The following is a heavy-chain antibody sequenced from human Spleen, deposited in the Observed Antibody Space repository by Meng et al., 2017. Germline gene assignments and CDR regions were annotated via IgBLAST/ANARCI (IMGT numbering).Heavy chain of an antibody. CDR2: ISTYNGNT. V-gene: IGHV1-18*01. D-gene: IGHD3-22*01. CDR3: ARDRESYYDSSGYFAYYFDY. CDR1: GYTFNNYN. Sequence: ASVKVSCKASGYTFNNYNINWVRQAPGQGPTWMGWISTYNGNTNYAQKLQGRVTMTTDTSTSTAYMELRSLRSDDTAVYYCARDRESYYDSSGYFAYYFDYWGQGTLVTVSS. J-gene: IGHJ4*02.